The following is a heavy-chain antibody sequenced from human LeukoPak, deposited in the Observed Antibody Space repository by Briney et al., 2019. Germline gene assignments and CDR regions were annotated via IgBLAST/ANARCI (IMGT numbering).Heavy chain of an antibody. CDR1: GFTLSSYS. D-gene: IGHD3-22*01. J-gene: IGHJ4*02. CDR3: ARDIDYTNSAGYYSTFYFDH. CDR2: ISRSSAYI. V-gene: IGHV3-21*06. Sequence: GGSLRLSCAASGFTLSSYSMNWVRQAPGKGLEWVSSISRSSAYIYYADSVKGRFTISRDNAKNSLYLQMSSLRVEDTAVYYCARDIDYTNSAGYYSTFYFDHWGQGTLVTVSS.